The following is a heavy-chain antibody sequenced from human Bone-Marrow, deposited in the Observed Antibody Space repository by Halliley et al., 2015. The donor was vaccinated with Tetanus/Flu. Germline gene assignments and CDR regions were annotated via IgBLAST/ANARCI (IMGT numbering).Heavy chain of an antibody. J-gene: IGHJ4*02. D-gene: IGHD2-15*01. CDR3: ARGDCSASSCFFPFAS. CDR2: INTYNGNT. V-gene: IGHV1-18*01. Sequence: GWINTYNGNTNDAQSFQGRVTMTTDTSTSTAYIELRSLRSDDTAVYYCARGDCSASSCFFPFASWGQGTLVTVSS.